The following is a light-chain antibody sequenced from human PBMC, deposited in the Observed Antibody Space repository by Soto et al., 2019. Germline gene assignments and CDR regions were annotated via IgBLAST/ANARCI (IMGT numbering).Light chain of an antibody. CDR1: QSLVHSDGNTY. J-gene: IGKJ1*01. CDR3: MQTTQVWM. V-gene: IGKV2-24*01. CDR2: KIS. Sequence: IVMTQTPLSSPVTLGQPASISCRSSQSLVHSDGNTYLSWVQQRPGQPPRLLIYKISNRVSGVLEGVSGSGAGTDFTLDIIMVEVDEDGVYYCMQTTQVWMFGQGATVEIK.